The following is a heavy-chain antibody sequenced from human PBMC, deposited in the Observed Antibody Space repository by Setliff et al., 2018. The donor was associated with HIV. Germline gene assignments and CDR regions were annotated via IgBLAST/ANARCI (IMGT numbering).Heavy chain of an antibody. CDR2: INAGNGNT. Sequence: ASVKVSCKASGGKAAGFTFSDYAIHWVRQVPGQRLEWMGWINAGNGNTKNSQKFQGRVSIARDTPASTAYMELSSLRSEDTAVYYCARVQTMAVAGTQYYYMDVWGKGTTVTVSS. CDR1: GGKAAGFTFSDYA. J-gene: IGHJ6*03. V-gene: IGHV1-3*01. CDR3: ARVQTMAVAGTQYYYMDV. D-gene: IGHD6-19*01.